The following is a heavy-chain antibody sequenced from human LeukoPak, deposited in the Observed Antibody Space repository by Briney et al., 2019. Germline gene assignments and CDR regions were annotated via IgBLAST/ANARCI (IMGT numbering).Heavy chain of an antibody. V-gene: IGHV3-30*04. J-gene: IGHJ5*02. D-gene: IGHD1-14*01. CDR2: ISYDGSYT. Sequence: GGSLRLSCAASGFTFSSYAMHWVRQAPGKGLEWVAVISYDGSYTYYTDSVKGRFTISRDNSKNTLYLQMNSLRAEDTAVYYCAKDGRFPERSDPWGQGTLVTVSS. CDR1: GFTFSSYA. CDR3: AKDGRFPERSDP.